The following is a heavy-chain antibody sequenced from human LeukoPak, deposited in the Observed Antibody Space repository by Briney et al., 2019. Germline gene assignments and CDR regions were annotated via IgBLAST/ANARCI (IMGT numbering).Heavy chain of an antibody. CDR1: GGSISNPDYY. Sequence: SETLSLTCTVSGGSISNPDYYWGWIRQPPGKGLEWIGEINHSGSTNYNPSLKSRVTISVDTSKNQFSLKLSSVTAADTAVYYCARDGRGLDYWGQGTLVTVSS. CDR3: ARDGRGLDY. J-gene: IGHJ4*02. V-gene: IGHV4-39*07. CDR2: INHSGST. D-gene: IGHD3-10*01.